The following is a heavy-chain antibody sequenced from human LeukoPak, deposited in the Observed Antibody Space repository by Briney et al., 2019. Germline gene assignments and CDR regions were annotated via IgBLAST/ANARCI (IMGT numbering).Heavy chain of an antibody. V-gene: IGHV3-13*04. D-gene: IGHD6-13*01. Sequence: GGSLRLSCAASGFTISNYDMHWVRQAAGKGLEWVSVVTTAGDTYYSGSVKGRFTISRENAKNSVYLQMNSLRAGDTAVYYCAREAAGFDYWGQGTLVSVSS. CDR3: AREAAGFDY. J-gene: IGHJ4*02. CDR1: GFTISNYD. CDR2: VTTAGDT.